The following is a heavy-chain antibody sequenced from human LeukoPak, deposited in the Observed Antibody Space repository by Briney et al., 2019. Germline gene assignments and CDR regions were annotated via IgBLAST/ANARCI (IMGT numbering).Heavy chain of an antibody. CDR1: GYTFTAYY. D-gene: IGHD5-24*01. J-gene: IGHJ4*02. Sequence: ASVKVSCKASGYTFTAYYMHWVRQAPGQGLEWMGQINPNTGVTNYAQKFQGRATMTRDTSISTAYMDLSRLTSDDTAVYYCARLTRTDGYYFDSWGQGTLVTVSS. V-gene: IGHV1-2*06. CDR2: INPNTGVT. CDR3: ARLTRTDGYYFDS.